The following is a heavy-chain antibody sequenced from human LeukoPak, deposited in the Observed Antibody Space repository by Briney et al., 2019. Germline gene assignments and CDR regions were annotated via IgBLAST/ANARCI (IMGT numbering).Heavy chain of an antibody. CDR3: ATGGGFYYDH. V-gene: IGHV3-33*08. D-gene: IGHD3-22*01. Sequence: GGSLRLSCAASGFTFSSYGMHWVRQAPGKGLEWVAVAYGDGSDQYYADSVKGRFTIFKDISRNTLSVQMNSLRAEDTAVCYCATGGGFYYDHWGQGTLVTVAS. CDR2: AYGDGSDQ. J-gene: IGHJ1*01. CDR1: GFTFSSYG.